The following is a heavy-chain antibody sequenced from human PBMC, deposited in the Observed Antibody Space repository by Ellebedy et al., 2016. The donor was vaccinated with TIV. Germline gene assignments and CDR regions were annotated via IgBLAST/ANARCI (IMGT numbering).Heavy chain of an antibody. Sequence: MPSETLSLTCTVSDGSISRYDWSWIRQPPGKGLEWIGYIYYNGSTNYNPSLKSRVTISVDTSKNQFSLRLSSVTAADTAVYHCARALGSGMFDYWGQGNLVTVSS. D-gene: IGHD3-10*02. CDR3: ARALGSGMFDY. CDR2: IYYNGST. CDR1: DGSISRYD. V-gene: IGHV4-59*01. J-gene: IGHJ4*02.